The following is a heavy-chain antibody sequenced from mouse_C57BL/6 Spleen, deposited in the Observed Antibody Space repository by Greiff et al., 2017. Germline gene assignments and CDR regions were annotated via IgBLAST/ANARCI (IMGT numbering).Heavy chain of an antibody. J-gene: IGHJ1*03. CDR2: INPSNGGT. Sequence: VQLQQPGTELVKPGASVKLSCKASGYTFTSYWMHWVKQRPGQGLEWIGNINPSNGGTNYNEKFKSKATLTVDKSSSTAYMQLSSLTSEDSAVYYCARGALYDGSSYGYFDVWGTGTTVTVSS. D-gene: IGHD1-1*01. V-gene: IGHV1-53*01. CDR3: ARGALYDGSSYGYFDV. CDR1: GYTFTSYW.